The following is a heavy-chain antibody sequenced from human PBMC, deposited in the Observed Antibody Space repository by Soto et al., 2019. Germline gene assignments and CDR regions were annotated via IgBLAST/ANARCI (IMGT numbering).Heavy chain of an antibody. CDR3: ARDYYKYYDSSGYYRSPAY. CDR2: ISYDGRDK. D-gene: IGHD3-22*01. CDR1: GFTFSSYA. V-gene: IGHV3-30-3*01. J-gene: IGHJ4*02. Sequence: GGSLRLSCAASGFTFSSYAMHWVRQAPGKGLEWVALISYDGRDKDYADSVKGRFTISRDNSRNTLFLQLNSLRAEDTAVYYCARDYYKYYDSSGYYRSPAYWGQGTLVTVSS.